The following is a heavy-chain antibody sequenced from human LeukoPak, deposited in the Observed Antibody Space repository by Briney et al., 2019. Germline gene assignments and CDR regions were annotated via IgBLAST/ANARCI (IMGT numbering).Heavy chain of an antibody. CDR2: IYYSGST. CDR1: GGSISSSSYY. J-gene: IGHJ3*02. Sequence: PSETLSLTCTVSGGSISSSSYYWGWIRQPPGRGLEWVGSIYYSGSTYYNPSLKSRVTISVDTAKNQFSLKLSSVTAADTAVYYCARRDAYDSSGYYYGDDAFDIWGQGTMVTVSS. D-gene: IGHD3-22*01. CDR3: ARRDAYDSSGYYYGDDAFDI. V-gene: IGHV4-39*01.